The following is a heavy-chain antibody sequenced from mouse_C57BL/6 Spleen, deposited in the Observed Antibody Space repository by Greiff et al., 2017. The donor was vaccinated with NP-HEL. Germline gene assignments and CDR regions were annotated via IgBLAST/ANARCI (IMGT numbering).Heavy chain of an antibody. J-gene: IGHJ2*01. Sequence: QVQLQQSGAELARPGASVNLSCKASGYTFTSYGISWVKQRTGQGLEWIGEIYPSSGNTYYNEKFKGKATLTADKSSSTAYMELRSLTSEDSAVYFCARVMITTTYFDYWGQGTTLTVSS. V-gene: IGHV1-81*01. D-gene: IGHD2-4*01. CDR3: ARVMITTTYFDY. CDR1: GYTFTSYG. CDR2: IYPSSGNT.